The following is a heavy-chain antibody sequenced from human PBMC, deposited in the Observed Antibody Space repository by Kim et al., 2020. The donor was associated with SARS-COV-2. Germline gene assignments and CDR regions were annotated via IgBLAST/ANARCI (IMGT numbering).Heavy chain of an antibody. CDR2: ISGDGGST. Sequence: GGSLRLSCAASGFTFDDYAMHWVRQAPGKGLEWVSLISGDGGSTYYADSVKGRFTISRDNSKNSLYLQMNSLRTEDTALYYCAKDLLVPLPHPSRTHYYYSGMDVWGQGTTVTVSS. J-gene: IGHJ6*02. D-gene: IGHD1-1*01. CDR1: GFTFDDYA. CDR3: AKDLLVPLPHPSRTHYYYSGMDV. V-gene: IGHV3-43*02.